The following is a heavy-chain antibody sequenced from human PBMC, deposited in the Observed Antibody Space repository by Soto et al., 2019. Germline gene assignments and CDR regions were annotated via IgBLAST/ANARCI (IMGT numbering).Heavy chain of an antibody. D-gene: IGHD1-1*01. V-gene: IGHV3-23*01. CDR3: AKGLRPWNHMDA. CDR1: GFTFSTFA. CDR2: ISASGTHT. Sequence: EVQQLESGGGFVQPGGSLRLSCAASGFTFSTFAMTWVRQAPGKGLEWVSSISASGTHTYHADSGRGRFTISRDDSINTLYLQLNSLRGGDTAVYYCAKGLRPWNHMDAWGRGTTVTVSS. J-gene: IGHJ6*03.